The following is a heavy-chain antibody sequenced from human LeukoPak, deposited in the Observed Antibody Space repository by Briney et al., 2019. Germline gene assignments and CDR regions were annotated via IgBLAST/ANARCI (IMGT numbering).Heavy chain of an antibody. CDR3: AKEAAYGDYGVGESDY. D-gene: IGHD4-17*01. CDR2: INSDGSST. CDR1: GFTFSSYW. Sequence: GGSLRLSCAASGFTFSSYWMHWVRQAPGKGLVWVSRINSDGSSTSYADSVKGRFTISRDNAKNTLYLQMNSLRAEDTAVYYCAKEAAYGDYGVGESDYWGQGTLVTVSS. J-gene: IGHJ4*02. V-gene: IGHV3-74*01.